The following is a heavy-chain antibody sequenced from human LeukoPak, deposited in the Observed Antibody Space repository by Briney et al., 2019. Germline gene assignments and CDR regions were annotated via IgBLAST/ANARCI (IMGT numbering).Heavy chain of an antibody. J-gene: IGHJ4*02. D-gene: IGHD3-10*01. V-gene: IGHV3-11*01. Sequence: GGSLRLSCAVSRFTFSDYYMSWIRHAPGKGLEWVSYIGGSGTTIFYAHSVKGRFTISRDNAKNSLYLQMNSLRAEDTAVYYCARFAGSGSYYIDYWGQGTLITVSS. CDR2: IGGSGTTI. CDR3: ARFAGSGSYYIDY. CDR1: RFTFSDYY.